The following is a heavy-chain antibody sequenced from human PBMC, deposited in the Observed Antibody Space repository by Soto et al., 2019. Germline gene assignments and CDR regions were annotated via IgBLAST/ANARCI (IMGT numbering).Heavy chain of an antibody. D-gene: IGHD3-22*01. CDR1: GYSFANYW. J-gene: IGHJ4*02. V-gene: IGHV5-51*01. CDR2: IYPSDSDT. Sequence: ESLTISCSGSGYSFANYWIGLVRQIPGKGLEWMGIIYPSDSDTRYSPSFQGQVTISADKSISTAYLQWTSLKASDTAMYFCARGDTSDYSTATPADYWGQGTLVTVSS. CDR3: ARGDTSDYSTATPADY.